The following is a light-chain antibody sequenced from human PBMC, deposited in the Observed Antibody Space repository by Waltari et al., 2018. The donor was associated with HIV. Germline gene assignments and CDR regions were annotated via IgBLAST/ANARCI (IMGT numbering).Light chain of an antibody. Sequence: DIVITPSPYSLALSLGGRAPINCKSSQSVLYSSNNKNYLAWYQQKPGQPPKLLIYWASAREAGVPDRFSGSGSGTDFTLTISSLQAEDVAVYYCQQYYSTPQTFGQGTKVEIK. CDR3: QQYYSTPQT. V-gene: IGKV4-1*01. CDR2: WAS. J-gene: IGKJ1*01. CDR1: QSVLYSSNNKNY.